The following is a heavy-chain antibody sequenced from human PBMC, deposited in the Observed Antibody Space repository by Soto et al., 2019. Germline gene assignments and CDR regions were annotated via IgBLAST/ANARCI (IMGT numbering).Heavy chain of an antibody. J-gene: IGHJ5*02. D-gene: IGHD6-13*01. CDR3: ARTLYSSSWYAPGWFDP. CDR2: IIPIFGTA. Sequence: SVKVSCKASGGTFSSYAISWVRQAPGQGLEWMGGIIPIFGTANYAQKFQGRVTITADKSTSTAYMELSSLRSEDTAVYYCARTLYSSSWYAPGWFDPWGQGTLVTVS. V-gene: IGHV1-69*06. CDR1: GGTFSSYA.